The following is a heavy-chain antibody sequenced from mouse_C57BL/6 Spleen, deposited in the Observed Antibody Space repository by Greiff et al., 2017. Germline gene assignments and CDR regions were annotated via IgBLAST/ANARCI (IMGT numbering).Heavy chain of an antibody. Sequence: DVKLVESGGGLVKPGGSLKLSCAASGFTFSSYTMSWVRQTPEKRLEWVATISGGGGNTYYPDSVKGRFTISRDNAKNTLYLQMSSLRSEDTALYYCASDGYSYAMDYWGQGTSVTVSS. CDR1: GFTFSSYT. D-gene: IGHD2-3*01. CDR2: ISGGGGNT. V-gene: IGHV5-9*01. CDR3: ASDGYSYAMDY. J-gene: IGHJ4*01.